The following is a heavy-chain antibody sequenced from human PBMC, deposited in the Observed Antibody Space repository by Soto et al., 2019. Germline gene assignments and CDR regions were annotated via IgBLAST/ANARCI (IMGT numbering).Heavy chain of an antibody. Sequence: EVQLVESGGGLVQPGGSLRVSCVASGFTFSSYALNWVRQAPGKGLEWVSYISVGGGSIFYADSVKGRFTISRGDATNSLYLQMNSLRDEDTAVYYCVRDHRWAFDSWRQGTMVTVSS. CDR2: ISVGGGSI. D-gene: IGHD2-15*01. CDR3: VRDHRWAFDS. V-gene: IGHV3-48*02. CDR1: GFTFSSYA. J-gene: IGHJ3*01.